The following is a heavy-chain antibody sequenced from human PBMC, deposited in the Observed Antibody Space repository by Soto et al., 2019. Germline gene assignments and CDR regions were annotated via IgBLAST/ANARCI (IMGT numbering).Heavy chain of an antibody. J-gene: IGHJ4*02. CDR1: GFSLSTTGVG. CDR3: AHRRGGYNWDDAHFDF. CDR2: IYWDNDK. V-gene: IGHV2-5*02. Sequence: QITLKESGPALVKPTQALTLTCTFSGFSLSTTGVGVGWVRQPPGKALEWLALIYWDNDKRYRPSLKSRLSITKDTYRSKVVLTMTNMDPVDTATYYCAHRRGGYNWDDAHFDFWGQGTLVTVSS. D-gene: IGHD1-20*01.